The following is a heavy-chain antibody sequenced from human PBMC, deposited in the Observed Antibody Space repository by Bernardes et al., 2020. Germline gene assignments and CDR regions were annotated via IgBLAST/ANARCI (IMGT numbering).Heavy chain of an antibody. J-gene: IGHJ4*02. CDR3: ARGHWGRDY. CDR1: GFTFRTSW. CDR2: INQDGSEK. Sequence: GSLRLSCAASGFTFRTSWMSWVRQAPGKGLEWVAHINQDGSEKYYVDSVKGRFTISRDNAKKSLYLQMNSLRVEDSTVYYCARGHWGRDYWGQGTLVTVSS. V-gene: IGHV3-7*03. D-gene: IGHD7-27*01.